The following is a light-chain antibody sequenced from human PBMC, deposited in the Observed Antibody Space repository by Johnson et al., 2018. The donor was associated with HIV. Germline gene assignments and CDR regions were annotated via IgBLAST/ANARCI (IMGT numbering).Light chain of an antibody. CDR1: NSNIGNNY. Sequence: SVLTQPPSVSAAPGQKVTISCSGSNSNIGNNYVSWYQQLPGTAPKLLIYENNKRPSGIPDRFSGSKSGTSATLSITGLQTGDEADYYCGTWDSSLSAEVFGTGTKVTVL. J-gene: IGLJ1*01. CDR2: ENN. CDR3: GTWDSSLSAEV. V-gene: IGLV1-51*02.